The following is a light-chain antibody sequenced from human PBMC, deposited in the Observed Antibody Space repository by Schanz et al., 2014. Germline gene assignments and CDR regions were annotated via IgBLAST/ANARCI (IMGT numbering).Light chain of an antibody. Sequence: QSALTQPASVSGSPGQSITISCTGTSSDIGGYNYVSWYQQHPGKAPKLMIYDVSYRPSGVSDRFSASKSGNTASLTISGLQAEDEADYYCSTYAGSIYVFGTGTKLTVL. CDR1: SSDIGGYNY. V-gene: IGLV2-14*01. J-gene: IGLJ1*01. CDR3: STYAGSIYV. CDR2: DVS.